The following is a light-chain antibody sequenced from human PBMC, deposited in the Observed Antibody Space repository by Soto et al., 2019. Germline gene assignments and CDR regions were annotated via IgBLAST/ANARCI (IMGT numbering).Light chain of an antibody. J-gene: IGKJ5*01. CDR1: QSGTSSY. Sequence: PGERATLSCRASQSGTSSYLAWYQQKPGQAPRLLIYDSSTRATGFPDRFSGSGSGTDFTLTIIRLEPEDFAVYYCQQYDISPWTFGLGTRLEI. V-gene: IGKV3-20*01. CDR2: DSS. CDR3: QQYDISPWT.